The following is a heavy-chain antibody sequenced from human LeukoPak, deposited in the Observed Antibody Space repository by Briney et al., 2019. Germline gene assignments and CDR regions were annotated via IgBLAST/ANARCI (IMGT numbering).Heavy chain of an antibody. CDR2: IYYSGST. D-gene: IGHD5-18*01. Sequence: SETLSLTCTVSGGSISSSSYYWGWIRQPPGKGLEWIGSIYYSGSTNYNPSLKSRVTISVDTSKSQFSLKLSSVTAADTAVYYCARRNWYTYGPFIDYWGQGTLVTVSS. V-gene: IGHV4-39*07. J-gene: IGHJ4*02. CDR1: GGSISSSSYY. CDR3: ARRNWYTYGPFIDY.